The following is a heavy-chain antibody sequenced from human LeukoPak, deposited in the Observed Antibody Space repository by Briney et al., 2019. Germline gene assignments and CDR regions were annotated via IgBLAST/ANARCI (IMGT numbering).Heavy chain of an antibody. CDR2: IRCGGSST. V-gene: IGHV3-23*01. Sequence: GGSLRLSCAASGFTFSSYAMRWVRQAPGKGLEWVSAIRCGGSSTYYADSVKGRFTISRDNSKNTLYLQMNSLRAKDTAVYYCEKGDYSNNKSAIDYGSQGTLVTVHS. CDR1: GFTFSSYA. D-gene: IGHD4-11*01. J-gene: IGHJ4*02. CDR3: EKGDYSNNKSAIDY.